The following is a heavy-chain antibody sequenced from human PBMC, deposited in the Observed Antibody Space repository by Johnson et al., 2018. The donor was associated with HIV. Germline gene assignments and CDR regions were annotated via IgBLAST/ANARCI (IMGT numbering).Heavy chain of an antibody. CDR2: LSSGGDT. CDR3: ARGCRGGYTCDVFDI. J-gene: IGHJ3*02. V-gene: IGHV3-66*01. Sequence: VQLVESGGGLVQPGGSLRLSCAASGLSVSNNYMTWVRQAPGKGLEWVSVLSSGGDTWYAGSVTGRFTISRDNSKNTLYLQMNSLRAEDTAVYYCARGCRGGYTCDVFDIWGQGTMVTVSP. CDR1: GLSVSNNY. D-gene: IGHD2-15*01.